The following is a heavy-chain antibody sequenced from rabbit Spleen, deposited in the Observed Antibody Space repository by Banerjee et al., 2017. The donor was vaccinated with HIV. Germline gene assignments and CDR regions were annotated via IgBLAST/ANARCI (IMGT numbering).Heavy chain of an antibody. D-gene: IGHD1-1*01. V-gene: IGHV1S45*01. J-gene: IGHJ4*01. CDR3: ARDLVGVIGWNFYL. CDR1: GFDFRRYYL. CDR2: INAVTGKA. Sequence: QEQLEETAGGLVQPGGSLALSCKASGFDFRRYYLSWVRQAPGKGLEWIACINAVTGKAVYASWAKGRFTISKTSSTTVTLQMTSLTAADRAAYFCARDLVGVIGWNFYLWGQGTLVTVS.